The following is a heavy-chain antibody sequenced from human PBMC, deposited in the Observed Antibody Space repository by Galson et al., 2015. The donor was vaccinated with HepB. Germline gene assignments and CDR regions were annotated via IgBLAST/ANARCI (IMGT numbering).Heavy chain of an antibody. CDR2: IYTSGST. Sequence: TLSLTCTVSGGSISSGSYYWSWIRQPAGKGLEWIGRIYTSGSTNYNPSLKSRVTMSVDTSKNQFSLKLTSVTAADTAVYYCATDRGLSCSSTICYRGVFDIWGQGATVTVSS. V-gene: IGHV4-61*02. CDR1: GGSISSGSYY. J-gene: IGHJ3*02. CDR3: ATDRGLSCSSTICYRGVFDI. D-gene: IGHD2-2*01.